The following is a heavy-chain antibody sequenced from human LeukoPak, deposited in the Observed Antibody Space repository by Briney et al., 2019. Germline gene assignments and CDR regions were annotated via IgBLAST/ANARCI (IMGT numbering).Heavy chain of an antibody. CDR3: ARDPSPRTSYYYYYMDV. J-gene: IGHJ6*03. CDR2: ISGSAWTI. V-gene: IGHV3-21*01. D-gene: IGHD2-2*01. CDR1: GFNFRAYS. Sequence: GGSLRLSCVASGFNFRAYSMNWVRQAPGKGPEWVSSISGSAWTIYDTDSVKGRFTISRDNAKNSLHLQMNSLRVEDTAVYYCARDPSPRTSYYYYYMDVWGKGTTVTVSS.